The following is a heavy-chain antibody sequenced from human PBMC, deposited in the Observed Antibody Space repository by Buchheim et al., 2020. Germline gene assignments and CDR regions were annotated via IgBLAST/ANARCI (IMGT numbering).Heavy chain of an antibody. CDR3: ARGRYCSNGVCFHD. V-gene: IGHV4-31*03. CDR2: IYYSGST. D-gene: IGHD2-8*01. CDR1: GGSISSGGDY. Sequence: QVQLQESGPGLVKPSQTLSLTCTVSGGSISSGGDYWSWIRQDPGKGLEWIGYIYYSGSTYYNPALKSRLTISVDTSKNQFSLKLSSVTAADTAVYYCARGRYCSNGVCFHDWGQGTL. J-gene: IGHJ4*02.